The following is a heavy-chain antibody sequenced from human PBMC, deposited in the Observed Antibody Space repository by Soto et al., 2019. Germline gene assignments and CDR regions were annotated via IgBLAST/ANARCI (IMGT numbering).Heavy chain of an antibody. J-gene: IGHJ5*02. V-gene: IGHV4-59*01. D-gene: IGHD6-19*01. Sequence: PSETMSLTCTVSVGSISNYYWSWIRQPPGKGLEWIAYIYYSGSTNYNPSLKSRVTISLDTSKNQFSLKLTSVTAADTAIYYCARARVAGTLNYGDPWGQGNRVTVSS. CDR3: ARARVAGTLNYGDP. CDR1: VGSISNYY. CDR2: IYYSGST.